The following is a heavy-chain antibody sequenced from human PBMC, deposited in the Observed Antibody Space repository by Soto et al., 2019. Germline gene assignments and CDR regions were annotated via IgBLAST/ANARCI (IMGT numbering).Heavy chain of an antibody. CDR2: IYHSGNT. Sequence: PSETLSLTCTVSGGSISSGGYYWSWIRQHPGKGLEWIGYIYHSGNTYHNPSLKSRVTISVDTSKNQLSLNLRSVTAADTAVYYCARHRGPTGPNYWGQGTLVTVSS. CDR1: GGSISSGGYY. CDR3: ARHRGPTGPNY. V-gene: IGHV4-39*01. J-gene: IGHJ4*02. D-gene: IGHD3-10*01.